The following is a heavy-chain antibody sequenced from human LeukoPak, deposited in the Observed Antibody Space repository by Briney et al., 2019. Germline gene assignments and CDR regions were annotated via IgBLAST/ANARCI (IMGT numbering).Heavy chain of an antibody. D-gene: IGHD3-22*01. V-gene: IGHV3-74*01. CDR2: INSDGRST. J-gene: IGHJ3*02. CDR1: GFTFSSYW. Sequence: PGGSLRLSCAASGFTFSSYWMHWVRQAPGKGLVWVSRINSDGRSTSYADSVKGRFTISRDNAKNTLYLQMNSLRAEDTALYYCARDPRFYDDSSADDAFDIWGQGTMVTVSS. CDR3: ARDPRFYDDSSADDAFDI.